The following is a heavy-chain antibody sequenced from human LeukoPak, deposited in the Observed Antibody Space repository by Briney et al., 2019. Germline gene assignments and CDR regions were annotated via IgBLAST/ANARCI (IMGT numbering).Heavy chain of an antibody. CDR1: GDSITSHNW. V-gene: IGHV4-4*02. CDR3: ASCLFEYYYFDQ. J-gene: IGHJ4*02. D-gene: IGHD2/OR15-2a*01. Sequence: SETLSLTCAVSGDSITSHNWWSWVRPSPGKGLEWIGEIYHSGTTNYSPSPKSRVTISVDKSKHQLSLRLTSVTAADTDVYFCASCLFEYYYFDQWGQGTLVTVSS. CDR2: IYHSGTT.